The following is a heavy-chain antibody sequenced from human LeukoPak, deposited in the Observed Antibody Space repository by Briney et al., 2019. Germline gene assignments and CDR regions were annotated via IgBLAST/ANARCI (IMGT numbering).Heavy chain of an antibody. D-gene: IGHD3-22*01. CDR2: IRSKAYGGTT. CDR1: GFTFGDYA. CDR3: TRDYYDSSGYSSPHLFDY. Sequence: PGGSLRLSCTAPGFTFGDYAMSWVRQAPGKGLEWVGFIRSKAYGGTTEYAASVKGRFTISRDDSKSIAYLQMNSLKTEDTAVYYCTRDYYDSSGYSSPHLFDYWGQGTLVTVSS. V-gene: IGHV3-49*04. J-gene: IGHJ4*02.